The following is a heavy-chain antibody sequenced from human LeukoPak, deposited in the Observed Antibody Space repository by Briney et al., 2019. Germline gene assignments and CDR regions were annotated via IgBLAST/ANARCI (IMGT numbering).Heavy chain of an antibody. D-gene: IGHD4-17*01. V-gene: IGHV4-59*08. CDR1: GGSISSYY. CDR2: IYYSGST. Sequence: SSETLSLTCTVSGGSISSYYWTWIRQPPGKGLEWIGYIYYSGSTNHNPSLKSRVTISVDTSKSQFSLKLSSVTAADTAVYYCARGTVTSAWYFDLWGRGTLVTVSS. J-gene: IGHJ2*01. CDR3: ARGTVTSAWYFDL.